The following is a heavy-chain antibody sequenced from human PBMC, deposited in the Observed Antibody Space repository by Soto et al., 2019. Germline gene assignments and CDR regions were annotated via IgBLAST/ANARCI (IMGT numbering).Heavy chain of an antibody. V-gene: IGHV4-34*01. J-gene: IGHJ4*02. CDR1: GGSFSGYY. CDR2: INHSGST. D-gene: IGHD3-22*01. CDR3: AREGDYYDSSGYGNFDY. Sequence: SETLSLTCAGYGGSFSGYYWSWIRQPPGKGLEWIGEINHSGSTNYNPSLKSRVTISVDTSKNQFSLKLSSVTAADTAVYYCAREGDYYDSSGYGNFDYWGKGTLVTVAS.